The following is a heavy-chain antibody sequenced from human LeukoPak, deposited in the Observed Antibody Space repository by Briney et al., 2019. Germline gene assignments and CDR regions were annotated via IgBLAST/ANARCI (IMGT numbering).Heavy chain of an antibody. CDR3: ERDTGYNTFDY. CDR1: GFTFTNYW. Sequence: GGSLRLSCAASGFTFTNYWMSWVRQAPGTGLEWVSQINADGGETYYVDSVKGRFTISRDNSKNSLYLQMNSLRAEDTAVYYCERDTGYNTFDYWGQGTLVTVSS. V-gene: IGHV3-7*05. D-gene: IGHD5-24*01. CDR2: INADGGET. J-gene: IGHJ4*02.